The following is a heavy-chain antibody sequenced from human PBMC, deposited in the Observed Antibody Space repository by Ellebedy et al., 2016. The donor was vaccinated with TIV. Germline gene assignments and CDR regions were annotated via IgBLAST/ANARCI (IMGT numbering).Heavy chain of an antibody. V-gene: IGHV4-34*01. CDR3: ARRTSGISEAGIDY. J-gene: IGHJ4*02. CDR1: GGTFSGHY. CDR2: INHSGSI. Sequence: SETLSLTXAVYGGTFSGHYWSWIRQPPGKGLEWIGEINHSGSINCNPSLKSRVTISVDTSKNQFSLRLSSVTAADTAVYYCARRTSGISEAGIDYWGQGTRVVVSS. D-gene: IGHD6-19*01.